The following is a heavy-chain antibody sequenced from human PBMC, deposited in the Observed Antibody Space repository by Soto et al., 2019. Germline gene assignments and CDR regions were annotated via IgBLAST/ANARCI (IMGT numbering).Heavy chain of an antibody. Sequence: QVHLVQSGAEVKKPGASVKVSCKGSGYAFTTYGITWVRQAPGQGLEWMGWISAHNGNTNYAQKLQGRVTVTTATSTSTAYMELRSLRSDATAVYYCARGRYGDYWGQGALVTVSS. J-gene: IGHJ4*02. CDR3: ARGRYGDY. CDR2: ISAHNGNT. CDR1: GYAFTTYG. D-gene: IGHD1-1*01. V-gene: IGHV1-18*01.